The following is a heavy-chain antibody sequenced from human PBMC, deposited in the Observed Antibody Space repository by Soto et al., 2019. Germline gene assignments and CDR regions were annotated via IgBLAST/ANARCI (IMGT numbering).Heavy chain of an antibody. CDR2: IYHSGST. CDR1: GGSISSGGYS. CDR3: ARDKITGLFDY. J-gene: IGHJ4*02. Sequence: SSETLSLTCAVSGGSISSGGYSWSWIRQPPGKGLEWIGYIYHSGSTYYNPSLKSRVTISVDRSKNQFSLKLSSVTVADTAVYYCARDKITGLFDYWGQGTLVTVSS. V-gene: IGHV4-30-2*01. D-gene: IGHD2-8*02.